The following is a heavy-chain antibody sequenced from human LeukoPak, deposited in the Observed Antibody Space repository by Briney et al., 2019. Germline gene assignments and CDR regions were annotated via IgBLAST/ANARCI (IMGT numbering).Heavy chain of an antibody. Sequence: AGGSLRLSCGASGFRFSRYWMTWVRQAPGKGLEWVANINQDGRMKNYVDSVKGRFTISRDNTENSLYLQMNSLRAEDTAVYYCARDTNGDGDYWGQGTLVTVSS. V-gene: IGHV3-7*01. CDR2: INQDGRMK. CDR3: ARDTNGDGDY. CDR1: GFRFSRYW. D-gene: IGHD2-8*01. J-gene: IGHJ4*02.